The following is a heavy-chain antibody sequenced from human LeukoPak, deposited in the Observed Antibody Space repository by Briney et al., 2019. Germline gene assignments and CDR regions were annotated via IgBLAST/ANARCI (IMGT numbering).Heavy chain of an antibody. Sequence: SVKVSCKASGGTFSSYAISWVRQAPGQGLEWMGGSIPIFGTANYAQKFQGRVTITADESTSTAYMELSSLRSEDTAVYYCARVSIRGLRFLEQGEGRYYFDYWGQGTLVTVPS. CDR2: SIPIFGTA. J-gene: IGHJ4*02. D-gene: IGHD3-3*01. CDR1: GGTFSSYA. V-gene: IGHV1-69*13. CDR3: ARVSIRGLRFLEQGEGRYYFDY.